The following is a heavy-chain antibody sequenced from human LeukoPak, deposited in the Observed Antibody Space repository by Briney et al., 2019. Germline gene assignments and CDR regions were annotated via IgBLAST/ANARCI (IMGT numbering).Heavy chain of an antibody. CDR2: IYPGGDI. CDR1: EVTVTSNY. D-gene: IGHD4/OR15-4a*01. Sequence: PGGSLRLSCAASEVTVTSNYLSWVRQAPGKGLQWVSVIYPGGDIYYSDSVKGRFLTSRDISKNTLSLQMNSLTADDTAVYYCVRGPRFYDDSGFHYGVFDIWGHGTVVTVSS. V-gene: IGHV3-53*01. CDR3: VRGPRFYDDSGFHYGVFDI. J-gene: IGHJ3*02.